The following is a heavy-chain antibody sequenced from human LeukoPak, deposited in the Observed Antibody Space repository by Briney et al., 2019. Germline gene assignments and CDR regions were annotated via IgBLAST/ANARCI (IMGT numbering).Heavy chain of an antibody. Sequence: ETSETLSLTCTVSGGSISSSSYYWGWIRQPPGKGLEWIGSIYYSGSTYYNPSLKSRVTISVDTSKNQFSLKLSSVTAADTAVYYCARGVPSSSSPRLDYWGQGTLVTASS. CDR1: GGSISSSSYY. CDR2: IYYSGST. D-gene: IGHD6-6*01. V-gene: IGHV4-39*01. J-gene: IGHJ4*02. CDR3: ARGVPSSSSPRLDY.